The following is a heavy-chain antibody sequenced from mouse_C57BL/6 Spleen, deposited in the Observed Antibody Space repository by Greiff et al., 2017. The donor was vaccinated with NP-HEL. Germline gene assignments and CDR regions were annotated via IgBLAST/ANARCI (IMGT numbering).Heavy chain of an antibody. V-gene: IGHV1-50*01. D-gene: IGHD3-2*02. J-gene: IGHJ2*01. CDR2: IDPSDSYT. CDR1: GYTFTSYW. CDR3: ARGTAQAPFAY. Sequence: VQLQQPGAELVKPGASVKLSCKASGYTFTSYWMQWVKQRPGQGLEWIGEIDPSDSYTNYNQKFKGKATLTVDTSSSTAYMQLSSLTSEDSAVYYCARGTAQAPFAYWGQGTTLTVSS.